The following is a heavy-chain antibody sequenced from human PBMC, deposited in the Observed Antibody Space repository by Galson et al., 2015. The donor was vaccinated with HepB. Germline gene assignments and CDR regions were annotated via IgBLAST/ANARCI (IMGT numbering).Heavy chain of an antibody. CDR1: GFTFSSYA. V-gene: IGHV3-23*01. CDR3: AKGIAAAGTWVYY. J-gene: IGHJ4*02. Sequence: SLRLSCAASGFTFSSYAMSWVRQAPGKGLEWVSAISGSGVSTYYADSVKGRFTISRDNSKNTLYLQMNSLRAEDTAVYYCAKGIAAAGTWVYYWGQGTLVTVSS. D-gene: IGHD6-13*01. CDR2: ISGSGVST.